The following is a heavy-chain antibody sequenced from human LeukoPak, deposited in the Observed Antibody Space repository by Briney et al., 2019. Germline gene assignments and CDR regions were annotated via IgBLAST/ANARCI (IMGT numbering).Heavy chain of an antibody. CDR3: ARRAVTTGPYYYYYYMDV. J-gene: IGHJ6*03. CDR1: GSSMSSDYY. V-gene: IGHV4-38-2*02. Sequence: SETLSLTCTVSGSSMSSDYYWGWIRQPPGKGLEWIGSIYYSGSTYYNPSLKSRVTISVDTSKNQFSLKLSSVTAADTAVYYCARRAVTTGPYYYYYYMDVWGKGTTVTISS. CDR2: IYYSGST. D-gene: IGHD4-17*01.